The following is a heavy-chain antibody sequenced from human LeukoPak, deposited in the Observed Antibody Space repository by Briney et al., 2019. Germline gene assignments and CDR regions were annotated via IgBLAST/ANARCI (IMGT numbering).Heavy chain of an antibody. CDR3: ARGPDELTSGYPGLIDY. D-gene: IGHD5-12*01. Sequence: SETLSLTCTVSGGSISSYYWSWIRQPPGKGLEWIGYIYYSGSTNYNPSLKSRVTISVDTSKNQFSLKLSSVTAADTAVYYCARGPDELTSGYPGLIDYWGQGTLVTVSS. V-gene: IGHV4-59*01. CDR2: IYYSGST. CDR1: GGSISSYY. J-gene: IGHJ4*02.